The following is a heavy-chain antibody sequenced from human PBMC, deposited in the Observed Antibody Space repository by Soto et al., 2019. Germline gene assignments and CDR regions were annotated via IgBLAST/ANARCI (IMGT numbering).Heavy chain of an antibody. CDR3: ARVRDYGDYRRRWFHX. CDR1: GYTFTSYG. V-gene: IGHV1-18*04. J-gene: IGHJ5*02. D-gene: IGHD4-17*01. CDR2: ISDYNGNT. Sequence: ASVKVSCKASGYTFTSYGISWVRQAPGQGLEWMGWISDYNGNTNYAQKLQGRVTMTTDTSTSTAYMELRSLRSDDTAVYYCARVRDYGDYRRRWFHXWGQGTLVTVSX.